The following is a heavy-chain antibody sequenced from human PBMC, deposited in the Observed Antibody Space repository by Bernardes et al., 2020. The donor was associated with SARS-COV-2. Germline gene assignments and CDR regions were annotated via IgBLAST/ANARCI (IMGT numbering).Heavy chain of an antibody. CDR2: IKQDGSEK. D-gene: IGHD6-6*01. CDR3: AGDSSSSPYYYYYGMDV. Sequence: GGSLRLSCAASGFTFSSYWMSWVRQAPGKGLEWVANIKQDGSEKYHVDSVKGRFTISRDNAKNSLYLQMNSLRAEDTAVYYCAGDSSSSPYYYYYGMDVWGQGTTVTVSS. J-gene: IGHJ6*02. CDR1: GFTFSSYW. V-gene: IGHV3-7*01.